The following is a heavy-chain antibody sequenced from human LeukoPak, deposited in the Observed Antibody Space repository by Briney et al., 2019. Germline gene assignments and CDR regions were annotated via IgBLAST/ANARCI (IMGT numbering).Heavy chain of an antibody. D-gene: IGHD2-15*01. V-gene: IGHV3-74*01. Sequence: PGGSLRLSCAASGFTFSSYWMHWVRQAPGKGLVWVSRINSDGSSTSYADSVKGRFTISRDNAKNTLYLQMSSLRAEDTAVYYCARATWAAWYYMDVWGKGTTVTVSS. CDR1: GFTFSSYW. J-gene: IGHJ6*03. CDR3: ARATWAAWYYMDV. CDR2: INSDGSST.